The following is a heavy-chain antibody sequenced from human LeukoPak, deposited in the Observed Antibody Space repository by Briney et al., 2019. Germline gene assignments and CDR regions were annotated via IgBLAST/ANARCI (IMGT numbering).Heavy chain of an antibody. CDR1: GFTFNIYA. J-gene: IGHJ6*02. CDR3: AKGESYSYYYCNMDV. D-gene: IGHD2-15*01. CDR2: ISDSGGST. Sequence: PGGSLRLSCAASGFTFNIYAMSWVRQAPGKGLEWVSAISDSGGSTYYADSVKGRFTISRDNSKNTLYLQMNSLRAEDTAVYYCAKGESYSYYYCNMDVWGQGTTVTVSS. V-gene: IGHV3-23*01.